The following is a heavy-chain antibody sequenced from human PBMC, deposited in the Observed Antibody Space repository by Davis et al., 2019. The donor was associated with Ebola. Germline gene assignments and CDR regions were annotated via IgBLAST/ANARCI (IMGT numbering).Heavy chain of an antibody. CDR1: GYTFTSYG. J-gene: IGHJ6*04. CDR2: IIPIFGTA. D-gene: IGHD3-10*01. V-gene: IGHV1-69*13. CDR3: ARDLGDYGIDV. Sequence: AASVKVSCKASGYTFTSYGISWVRQAPGQGLEWMGGIIPIFGTANYAQKFQGRVTIIADESTSTAYMELSSLRSEDTAVYYCARDLGDYGIDVWGKGTTVTVSS.